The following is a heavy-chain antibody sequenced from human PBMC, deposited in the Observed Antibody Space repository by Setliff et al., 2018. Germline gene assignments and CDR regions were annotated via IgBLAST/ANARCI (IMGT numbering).Heavy chain of an antibody. V-gene: IGHV3-23*01. CDR1: GFVFSNFA. D-gene: IGHD1-1*01. CDR3: ARDQARWLVAAGTFDY. J-gene: IGHJ4*02. Sequence: GGSLRLSCAASGFVFSNFAMNWVRQAPGKGLEWASTISGGGTNMDYADSVKGRFTISRDNSNSEVFLQMDSLRAEDTAVYYCARDQARWLVAAGTFDYWGLGALVTVSS. CDR2: ISGGGTNM.